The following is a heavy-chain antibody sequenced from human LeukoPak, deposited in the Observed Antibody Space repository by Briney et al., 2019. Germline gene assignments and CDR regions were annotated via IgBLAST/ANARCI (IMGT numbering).Heavy chain of an antibody. V-gene: IGHV1-18*01. CDR2: SAYNSNT. D-gene: IGHD3-3*01. Sequence: SAYNSNTTYPPHLHGLLTITTHTSTSTAYMQLRSLRSDDTAVYYCARDGIFGVVMTRQMDYWGQGTLVTVSS. CDR3: ARDGIFGVVMTRQMDY. J-gene: IGHJ4*02.